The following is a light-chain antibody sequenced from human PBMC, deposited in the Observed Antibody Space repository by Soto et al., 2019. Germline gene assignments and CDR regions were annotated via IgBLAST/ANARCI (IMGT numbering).Light chain of an antibody. J-gene: IGKJ4*01. V-gene: IGKV2D-29*01. CDR3: MQSMQLPLT. Sequence: DIVMTQTPLSLSVTLGQPASISCKSSQSLLHSNGETYLYWYLQKPGQPLQPLIYEVSNRFSGVPDRVSGRGSGTHFTLKVSRVEDADVAVYHCMQSMQLPLTFGGGTKLQIK. CDR1: QSLLHSNGETY. CDR2: EVS.